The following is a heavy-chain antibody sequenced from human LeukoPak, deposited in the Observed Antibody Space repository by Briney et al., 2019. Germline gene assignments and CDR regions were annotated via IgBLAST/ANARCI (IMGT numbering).Heavy chain of an antibody. CDR2: ISDSPTTI. Sequence: PGGSLRLSCAASGFTLSSYKMNWVRQAPGKGLEWVSYISDSPTTIYYADSVKGRFTISRDNAKNLLYLQMNSLRAEDTAVYYCAREYSGSDYFDYWGQGTLVTVSS. CDR3: AREYSGSDYFDY. D-gene: IGHD5-12*01. J-gene: IGHJ4*02. V-gene: IGHV3-48*03. CDR1: GFTLSSYK.